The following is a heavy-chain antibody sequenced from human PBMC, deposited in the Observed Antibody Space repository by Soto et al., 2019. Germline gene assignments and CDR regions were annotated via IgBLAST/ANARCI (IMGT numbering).Heavy chain of an antibody. D-gene: IGHD2-21*01. Sequence: GGSLRLSCTASGFTFSRYAMSWVRQAPGKGLEWVSTISDSGSTYYAESVKGRLTISRDNSKHTLYLQMNSLRAEDTAVYYCARDYIQSPSIAHYGMDVWGQGTTVTVSS. CDR1: GFTFSRYA. J-gene: IGHJ6*02. CDR3: ARDYIQSPSIAHYGMDV. V-gene: IGHV3-23*01. CDR2: ISDSGST.